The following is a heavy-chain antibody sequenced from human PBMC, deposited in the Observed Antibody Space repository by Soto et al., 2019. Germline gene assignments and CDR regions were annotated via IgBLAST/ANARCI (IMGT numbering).Heavy chain of an antibody. CDR1: GGSISSYY. J-gene: IGHJ6*02. V-gene: IGHV4-59*01. D-gene: IGHD3-9*01. Sequence: SETLSLTCTVPGGSISSYYWSWLRQPPGKGLEWIGYIYYSGSTNYNPSLKSRVTISVDTSKNQFSLKLSSVTAADTAVYYCARDRHYDILTGYYGYYGMDVWGQGTTVTVSS. CDR3: ARDRHYDILTGYYGYYGMDV. CDR2: IYYSGST.